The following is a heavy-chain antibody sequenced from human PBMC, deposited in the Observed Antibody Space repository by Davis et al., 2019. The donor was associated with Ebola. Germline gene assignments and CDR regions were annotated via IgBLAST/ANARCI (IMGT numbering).Heavy chain of an antibody. J-gene: IGHJ6*02. CDR3: AADRSGTRKYYYYYYGMDV. CDR1: GYTFTGYY. D-gene: IGHD1-1*01. V-gene: IGHV1-2*02. Sequence: ASVKVSCKASGYTFTGYYMHWVRQAPGQGLEWMGWINPNSGGTNYAQKFQERVTITRDMSTSTAYMELSSLRSEDTAVYYCAADRSGTRKYYYYYYGMDVWGQGTTVTVSS. CDR2: INPNSGGT.